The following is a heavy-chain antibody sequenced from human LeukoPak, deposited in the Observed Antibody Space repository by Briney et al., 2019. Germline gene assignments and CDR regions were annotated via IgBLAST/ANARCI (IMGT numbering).Heavy chain of an antibody. V-gene: IGHV3-21*01. D-gene: IGHD3-22*01. Sequence: GGSLRLSCAASGFTVSSNYMSWVRQAPGKGLEWVSSISSSSSYIYYADSVKGRFTISRDNAKNSLYLQMNSLRAEDTAVYYCARDPGDSSGYYGYWGQGTLVTVSS. CDR1: GFTVSSNY. CDR2: ISSSSSYI. CDR3: ARDPGDSSGYYGY. J-gene: IGHJ4*02.